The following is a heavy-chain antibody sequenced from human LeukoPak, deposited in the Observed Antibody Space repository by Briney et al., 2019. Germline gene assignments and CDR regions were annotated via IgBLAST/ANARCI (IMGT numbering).Heavy chain of an antibody. CDR1: GYTFTSYA. Sequence: ASVKVSCKASGYTFTSYAMNWVRQAPGQGLEWMGIINPSGGSTSYAQKFQGRVTMTRDTSTSTVYMELSSLRSEDTAVYYCARSYGGDFDYWGQGTLVTVSS. V-gene: IGHV1-46*01. CDR2: INPSGGST. D-gene: IGHD4-23*01. J-gene: IGHJ4*02. CDR3: ARSYGGDFDY.